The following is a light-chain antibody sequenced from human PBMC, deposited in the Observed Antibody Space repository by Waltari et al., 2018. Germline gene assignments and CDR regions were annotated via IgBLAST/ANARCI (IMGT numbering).Light chain of an antibody. V-gene: IGLV2-14*01. Sequence: QSALTQPASVSGSPGQSITISCTGTSSDVGGYNFVSWYQQHPGKAPKPMIYEVTNLPSGVSYHFSGSKSGNTASLTISGLQVEDEADYYCTSYTSTGTLVFGGGTKLTVL. CDR1: SSDVGGYNF. J-gene: IGLJ2*01. CDR3: TSYTSTGTLV. CDR2: EVT.